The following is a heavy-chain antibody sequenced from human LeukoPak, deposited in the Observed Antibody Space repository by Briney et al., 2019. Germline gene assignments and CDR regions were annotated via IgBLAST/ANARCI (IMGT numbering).Heavy chain of an antibody. CDR3: ARGYSNYGNYYYYYYMDV. D-gene: IGHD4-11*01. J-gene: IGHJ6*03. V-gene: IGHV4-34*01. Sequence: SETLSLTCAVYGGSFSGYYWSWIRQPPGEGLEWIGEINHSGSTNYNPSLKSRVTISVDTSKNQFSLKLSSVTAADTAVYYCARGYSNYGNYYYYYYMDVWGKGTTVTVSS. CDR2: INHSGST. CDR1: GGSFSGYY.